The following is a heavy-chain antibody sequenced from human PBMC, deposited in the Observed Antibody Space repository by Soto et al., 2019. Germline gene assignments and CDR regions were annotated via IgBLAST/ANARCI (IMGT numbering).Heavy chain of an antibody. CDR3: AKDLGAARPGYYYYYGMDV. Sequence: HPGGSLRLSCAASGFTFSSYAMSWVRQAPGKGLEWVSAISGSGGSTYYADSVKGRFTISRDNSKNTLYLQMNSLRAEDTAVYYCAKDLGAARPGYYYYYGMDVWGQGTTVTDSS. J-gene: IGHJ6*02. CDR1: GFTFSSYA. D-gene: IGHD6-6*01. CDR2: ISGSGGST. V-gene: IGHV3-23*01.